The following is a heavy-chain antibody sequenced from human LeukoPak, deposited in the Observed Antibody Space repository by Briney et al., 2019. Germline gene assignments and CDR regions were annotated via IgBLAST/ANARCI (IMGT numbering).Heavy chain of an antibody. CDR2: ISASGST. Sequence: SETLSLTCSVSDGSISIYYWSWVRQPAGKGLEWIGRISASGSTNYNPSLKSRVTMSVDTSKNQFSLKLSSVTAADTAVYYCAREITVTRPFDYWGQGTLVTVSS. CDR1: DGSISIYY. D-gene: IGHD4-17*01. J-gene: IGHJ4*02. V-gene: IGHV4-4*07. CDR3: AREITVTRPFDY.